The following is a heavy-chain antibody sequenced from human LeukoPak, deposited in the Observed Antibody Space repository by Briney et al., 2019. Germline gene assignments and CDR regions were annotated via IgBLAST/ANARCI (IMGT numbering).Heavy chain of an antibody. CDR3: ARSDGYYYGSGSYPMATSIDY. CDR1: GGSFSGYY. D-gene: IGHD3-10*01. J-gene: IGHJ4*02. V-gene: IGHV4-39*01. CDR2: IYYSGST. Sequence: SETLSLTCAVYGGSFSGYYWGWIRQPPGKGLEWIGSIYYSGSTYYNPSLKSRVTISVDTSKNQFSLKLSSVTAADTAVYYCARSDGYYYGSGSYPMATSIDYWGQGTLVTVSS.